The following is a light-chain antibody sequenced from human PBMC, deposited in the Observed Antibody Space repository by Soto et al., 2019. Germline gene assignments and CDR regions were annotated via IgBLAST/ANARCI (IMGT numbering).Light chain of an antibody. Sequence: QSVLTQPPSVSGAPGQRVTISCTGSSSNIGAGYDVHWYQQLPETAPKLLIYDNNNRPSGVPDRFSGSKSGTSASLAITGLQAEDEGDYYCQSFDTSLSEYVFGSGTKLTVL. CDR3: QSFDTSLSEYV. V-gene: IGLV1-40*01. J-gene: IGLJ1*01. CDR1: SSNIGAGYD. CDR2: DNN.